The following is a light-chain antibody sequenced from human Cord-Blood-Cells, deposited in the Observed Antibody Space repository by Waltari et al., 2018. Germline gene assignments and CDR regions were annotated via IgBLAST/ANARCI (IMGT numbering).Light chain of an antibody. V-gene: IGKV4-1*01. CDR1: QSVLYSSNNKNY. Sequence: DIVMTQSPDSLAVSLGEWATINCKSSQSVLYSSNNKNYLAWYQQKPGQTPKLLIYWASTRESGVPDRFSGSGSGTDFTLTISSLQAEDVAVYYCQQYYSTPRTFGQGTKVEIK. CDR3: QQYYSTPRT. J-gene: IGKJ1*01. CDR2: WAS.